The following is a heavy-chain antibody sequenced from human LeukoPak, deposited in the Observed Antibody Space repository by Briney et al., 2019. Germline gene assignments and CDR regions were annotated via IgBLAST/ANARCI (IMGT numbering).Heavy chain of an antibody. CDR2: IYSGGST. CDR1: GFTVSSNY. V-gene: IGHV3-53*01. D-gene: IGHD5-12*01. CDR3: ARDPGYSGYVGFDY. Sequence: GGSLRLSCAASGFTVSSNYMSLVRQAPGKGLEWVSVIYSGGSTYYADSVKGRFTISRDNSKNTLYLQMNSLRAEDTAVYYCARDPGYSGYVGFDYWGQGTLVTVSS. J-gene: IGHJ4*02.